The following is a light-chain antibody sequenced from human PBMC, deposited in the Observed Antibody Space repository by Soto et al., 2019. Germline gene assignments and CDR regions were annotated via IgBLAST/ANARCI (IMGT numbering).Light chain of an antibody. CDR1: QSISSY. CDR2: AAS. CDR3: QQSYSRPLT. Sequence: DIRMTQSLPSVSVSQGDRLTXTCRASQSISSYLNWYQKKPGKAPKLLIYAASILKSGVPSKFSASGSGTDFTLTISSLQPEDLATYYCQQSYSRPLTFGGGTKLDI. V-gene: IGKV1-39*01. J-gene: IGKJ4*01.